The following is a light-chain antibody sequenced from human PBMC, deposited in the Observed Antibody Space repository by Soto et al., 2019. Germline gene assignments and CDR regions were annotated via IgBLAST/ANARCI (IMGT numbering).Light chain of an antibody. CDR2: DAS. Sequence: DIQVTRSRSTLSASVEDRVTITCRASQSISSWLAWYQQKPGKAPKLLIYDASSLESGVPSRFSGSGSGTEFTLTICSLQPDDFATYYCQQSNRYSTFAQGTKV. CDR3: QQSNRYST. V-gene: IGKV1-5*01. J-gene: IGKJ1*01. CDR1: QSISSW.